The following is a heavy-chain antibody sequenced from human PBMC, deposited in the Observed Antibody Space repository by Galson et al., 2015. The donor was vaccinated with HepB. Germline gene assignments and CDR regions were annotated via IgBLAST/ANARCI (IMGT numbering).Heavy chain of an antibody. CDR2: INPNSGGT. CDR1: GNTFSGHY. V-gene: IGHV1-2*02. CDR3: ARDLRPGIAVAAPGDY. Sequence: SVKVSCKASGNTFSGHYMHWVRQAPGQGLEWMGWINPNSGGTNYAQKFQGRVTMTRDTSISTAYMELNRLRSDDTAVYYCARDLRPGIAVAAPGDYWGQGTLVTVSS. D-gene: IGHD6-19*01. J-gene: IGHJ4*02.